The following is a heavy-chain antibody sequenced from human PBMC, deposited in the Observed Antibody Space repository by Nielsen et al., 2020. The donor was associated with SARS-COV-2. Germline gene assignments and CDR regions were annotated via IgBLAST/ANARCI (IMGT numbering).Heavy chain of an antibody. D-gene: IGHD3-10*01. CDR3: ARDGELYPFGFDY. V-gene: IGHV3-48*01. J-gene: IGHJ4*02. Sequence: GGSLRLSCAASGFTFSSYGMNRVRQAPGKGLEWVSYISSSSSTIYYADSVKGRFTISRDNAKNSLYLQMNSLRAEDTAVYYCARDGELYPFGFDYWGQGTLVTVSS. CDR1: GFTFSSYG. CDR2: ISSSSSTI.